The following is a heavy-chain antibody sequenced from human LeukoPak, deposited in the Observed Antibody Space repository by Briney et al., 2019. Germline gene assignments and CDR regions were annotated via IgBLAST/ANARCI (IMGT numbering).Heavy chain of an antibody. CDR1: RGSISTYH. J-gene: IGHJ6*03. CDR3: ARGRQDVTMIVVVMTAVSYYLDV. Sequence: SETLSLTCPVSRGSISTYHWSWIRQPPGKGLEWVGYIYYSGSTNYNPSLKSRVTISVDTSKNQFSLKLSSVTAADTAVYYCARGRQDVTMIVVVMTAVSYYLDVWGKGTTVTVS. CDR2: IYYSGST. V-gene: IGHV4-59*12. D-gene: IGHD3-22*01.